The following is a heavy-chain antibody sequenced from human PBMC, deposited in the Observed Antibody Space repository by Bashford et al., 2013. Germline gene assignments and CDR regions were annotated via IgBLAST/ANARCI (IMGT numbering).Heavy chain of an antibody. CDR3: ARGEAVDWFDP. Sequence: SVDPVPHLHCLCGSISSSSYYWGVDPPAPTGGGVEWIGEIYHSGSTNYNPSLKSRVTISVDTSKNQFSLKLSSVTAADTAVYYCARGEAVDWFDPWGQGTLVTVSS. CDR2: IYHSGST. V-gene: IGHV4-39*07. J-gene: IGHJ5*02. CDR1: GSISSSSYY.